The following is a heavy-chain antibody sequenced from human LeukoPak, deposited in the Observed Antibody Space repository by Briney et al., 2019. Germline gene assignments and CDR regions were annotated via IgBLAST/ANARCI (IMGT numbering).Heavy chain of an antibody. J-gene: IGHJ4*02. CDR2: ISSSSSTI. CDR1: GFTFSSYS. CDR3: ARDFYNSSGYYYGGY. Sequence: GGSLRLSCAASGFTFSSYSMNWVRQAPGKGLEWVSYISSSSSTIYYADSVKGRFTISRDNAKNSLYLQMNSLRAEDTAVYYCARDFYNSSGYYYGGYWGQGTLVTVSS. V-gene: IGHV3-48*04. D-gene: IGHD3-22*01.